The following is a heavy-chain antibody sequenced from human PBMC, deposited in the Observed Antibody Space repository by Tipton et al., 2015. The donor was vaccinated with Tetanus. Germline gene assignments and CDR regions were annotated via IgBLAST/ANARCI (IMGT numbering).Heavy chain of an antibody. J-gene: IGHJ6*02. Sequence: WSWIRQTPGKGLEWIGDISHSGTTAYNPSLKSRVSMSVDASNNQFSLMLSSVTAADTGIYYCARDITVYGVDAWGQGTTVTVSS. CDR3: ARDITVYGVDA. CDR2: ISHSGTT. D-gene: IGHD3-3*01. V-gene: IGHV4-34*01.